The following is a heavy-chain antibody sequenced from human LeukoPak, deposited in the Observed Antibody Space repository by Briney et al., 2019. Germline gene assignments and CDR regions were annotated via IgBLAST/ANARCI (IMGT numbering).Heavy chain of an antibody. D-gene: IGHD2-2*02. CDR2: IYYSGST. CDR1: GGSINYYY. CDR3: ARYYCSSATCYTWWFDS. V-gene: IGHV4-59*01. J-gene: IGHJ5*01. Sequence: SETLSLTCTVSGGSINYYYWSWIRQSPRKGLEWIGYIYYSGSTIYNPSLRGRVTMSRDTSKNQFSLKLSSVTAADTAVYYCARYYCSSATCYTWWFDSWGQGTLVTVSS.